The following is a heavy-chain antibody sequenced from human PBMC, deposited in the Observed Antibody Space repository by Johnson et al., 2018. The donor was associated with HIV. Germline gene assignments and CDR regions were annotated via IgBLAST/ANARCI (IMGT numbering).Heavy chain of an antibody. J-gene: IGHJ3*01. CDR2: ISGSGGST. D-gene: IGHD3-3*01. V-gene: IGHV3-23*04. Sequence: VQLVESGGGLVQPGGSLRLSCAASGFTFSSYAMSWVRQAPGKGLEWVSAISGSGGSTYYADSVKGRFTISRDNSKNTLYLQMDSLRAEDMGVYYCATDYNFWSGRPDSFDVWGQGTMVTVSS. CDR3: ATDYNFWSGRPDSFDV. CDR1: GFTFSSYA.